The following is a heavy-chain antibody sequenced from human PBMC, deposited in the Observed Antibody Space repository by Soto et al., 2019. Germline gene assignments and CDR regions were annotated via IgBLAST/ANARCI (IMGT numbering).Heavy chain of an antibody. V-gene: IGHV4-39*01. Sequence: KTSETLSLTCTVSGGSVSNSNYYWGWIRQSPGKGLEWIGSVYYRGRSYSKSSVKSRVTISVDTSKNQFSLKWNSVTASDTAVYFCVSQRTSVLTQAYFDYWGPGALVTVSS. J-gene: IGHJ4*02. CDR3: VSQRTSVLTQAYFDY. CDR1: GGSVSNSNYY. CDR2: VYYRGRS. D-gene: IGHD2-8*01.